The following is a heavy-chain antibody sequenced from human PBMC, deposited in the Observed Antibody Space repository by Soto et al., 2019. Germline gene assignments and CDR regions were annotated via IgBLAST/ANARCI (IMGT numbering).Heavy chain of an antibody. J-gene: IGHJ3*02. V-gene: IGHV4-31*03. CDR2: IYYRGST. Sequence: QVQLQESGPGLVKPSQTLSLTCTVSGGSIRSGGYYWSWIRQHPGKGLEWIGHIYYRGSTYYNPSLRRRVTISVDTSKTQFSLKLNSVTAADTAVYYCARDPLYGSGSYYRGDASAIWGQGTMVTVSS. D-gene: IGHD3-10*01. CDR1: GGSIRSGGYY. CDR3: ARDPLYGSGSYYRGDASAI.